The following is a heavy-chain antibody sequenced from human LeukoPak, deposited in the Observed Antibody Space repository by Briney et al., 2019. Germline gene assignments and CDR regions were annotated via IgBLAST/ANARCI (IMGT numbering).Heavy chain of an antibody. Sequence: GGSLRLSCAASGFTFSSCSMNWVRQAPGKGLEWVSGINWNGGSTGYADSVKGRFTISRDNAKNSLYLQMNSLRAEDTALYYCARTRVPAAPFDYWGQGTLVTVSS. CDR2: INWNGGST. J-gene: IGHJ4*02. D-gene: IGHD2-2*01. V-gene: IGHV3-20*04. CDR3: ARTRVPAAPFDY. CDR1: GFTFSSCS.